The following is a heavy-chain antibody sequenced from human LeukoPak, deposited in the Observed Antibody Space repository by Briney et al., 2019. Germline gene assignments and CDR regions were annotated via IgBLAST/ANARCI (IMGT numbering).Heavy chain of an antibody. J-gene: IGHJ5*02. CDR2: IYHSGST. V-gene: IGHV4-38-2*02. CDR1: GYSISSGYY. D-gene: IGHD6-6*01. CDR3: ASSLAARRNNWFDP. Sequence: SSETLSLTCTVSGYSISSGYYWGWIRHPPGKGLEWIGSIYHSGSTYYNPPLKSRVTISVDTSKNQFSLKLSSVTAADTAVYYCASSLAARRNNWFDPWGQGTLVTVSS.